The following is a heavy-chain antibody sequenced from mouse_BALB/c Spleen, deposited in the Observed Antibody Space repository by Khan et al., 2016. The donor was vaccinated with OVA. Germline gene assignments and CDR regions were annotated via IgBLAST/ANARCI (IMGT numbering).Heavy chain of an antibody. D-gene: IGHD1-1*01. CDR1: GFTFSSYG. CDR2: ISGDSSTI. CDR3: AASYLYGYYFDY. Sequence: VELVESGGGLVQPGGSRKLSCAASGFTFSSYGMHWVRQAPERGLEWVAYISGDSSTIYYADTVKVRFTISRDNPKYPLFLQMTSPMSEDTARYYSAASYLYGYYFDYWGPGTTVTGSS. J-gene: IGHJ2*01. V-gene: IGHV5-17*02.